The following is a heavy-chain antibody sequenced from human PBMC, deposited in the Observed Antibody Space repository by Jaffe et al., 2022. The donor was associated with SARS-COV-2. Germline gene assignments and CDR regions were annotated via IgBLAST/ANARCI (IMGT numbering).Heavy chain of an antibody. CDR2: ISGSGGST. V-gene: IGHV3-23*04. CDR1: GFTFSSYA. CDR3: AKVSGTYYYDSSGGSLSDY. Sequence: EVQLVESGGGLVQPGGSLRLSCAASGFTFSSYAMSWVRQAPGKGLEWVSAISGSGGSTYYADSVKGRFTISRDNSKNTLYLQMNSLRAEDTAVYYCAKVSGTYYYDSSGGSLSDYWGQGTLVTVSS. J-gene: IGHJ4*02. D-gene: IGHD3-22*01.